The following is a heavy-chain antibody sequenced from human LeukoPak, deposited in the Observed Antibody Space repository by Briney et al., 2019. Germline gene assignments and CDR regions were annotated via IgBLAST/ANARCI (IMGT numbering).Heavy chain of an antibody. J-gene: IGHJ4*02. CDR2: IKSKTDGGTT. V-gene: IGHV3-15*01. CDR1: GFTFGDYA. CDR3: TRGVVPAAKSDY. D-gene: IGHD2-2*01. Sequence: GGSLRLSCTASGFTFGDYAMSWFRQAPGKGLEWVGRIKSKTDGGTTDYAAPVKGRFTISRDDSKNTLYLQMNSLKTEDTAVYYCTRGVVPAAKSDYWGQGTLVTVSS.